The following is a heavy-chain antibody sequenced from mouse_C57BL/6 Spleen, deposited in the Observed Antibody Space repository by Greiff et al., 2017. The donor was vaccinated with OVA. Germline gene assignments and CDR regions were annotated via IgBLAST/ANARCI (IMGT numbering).Heavy chain of an antibody. Sequence: QVQLQQSGPELVKPGASVKISCKASGYAFSSSWMNWVKQRPGKGLEWIGRIYPGDGATNYNGKFKGKATLTADKSSSTAYMQLSSLTSEDSAVYFCAIPYYYGGWYFDVWGTGTTVTVSS. J-gene: IGHJ1*03. CDR3: AIPYYYGGWYFDV. CDR2: IYPGDGAT. V-gene: IGHV1-82*01. D-gene: IGHD1-1*01. CDR1: GYAFSSSW.